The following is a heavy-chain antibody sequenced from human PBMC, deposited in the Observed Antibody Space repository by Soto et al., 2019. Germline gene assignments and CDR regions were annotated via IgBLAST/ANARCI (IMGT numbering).Heavy chain of an antibody. J-gene: IGHJ6*02. CDR1: GYTFTSYA. D-gene: IGHD1-26*01. V-gene: IGHV1-3*01. Sequence: GASVKVSCKASGYTFTSYAMHWVRQAPGQRLEWMGWINAGNGNTKYSQKFQGRVTITRDTSASTAYMELSSLRSEDTAVYYCARDQEEKGAIIHYYYYGMDVWGQGTTVTVSS. CDR2: INAGNGNT. CDR3: ARDQEEKGAIIHYYYYGMDV.